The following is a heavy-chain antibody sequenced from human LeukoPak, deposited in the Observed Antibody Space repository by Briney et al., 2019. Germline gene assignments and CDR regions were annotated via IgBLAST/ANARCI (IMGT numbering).Heavy chain of an antibody. CDR3: VRQSRIFGVTRPGYMDV. D-gene: IGHD3-3*01. Sequence: SESLSLTCGVSGVSINTNTFFWGWIRQPPGKGLEWIGNVFYSGSTLYNPSLKSRVTMSIDTSKSQFSLSLSSVTAADTAMYWCVRQSRIFGVTRPGYMDVWGKGIMVSVSS. V-gene: IGHV4-39*01. CDR1: GVSINTNTFF. J-gene: IGHJ6*03. CDR2: VFYSGST.